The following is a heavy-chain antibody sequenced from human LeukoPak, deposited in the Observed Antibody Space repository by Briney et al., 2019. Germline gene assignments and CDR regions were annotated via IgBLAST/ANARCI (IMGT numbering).Heavy chain of an antibody. CDR2: IYSGGTT. D-gene: IGHD3-10*01. Sequence: GGSLRLSCTASGFPVSSNYMTRVRQAPGKGLEWVSVIYSGGTTYYADSVKDRFTISRDNSKHVLYLQMNSLRAEDTAVYYCARVSGSGTYFDYWGQGTLVTVSS. V-gene: IGHV3-66*01. CDR3: ARVSGSGTYFDY. J-gene: IGHJ4*02. CDR1: GFPVSSNY.